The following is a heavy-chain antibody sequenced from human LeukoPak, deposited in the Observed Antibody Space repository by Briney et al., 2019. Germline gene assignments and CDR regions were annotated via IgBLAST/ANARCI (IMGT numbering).Heavy chain of an antibody. Sequence: SGGSLRLSCAASGFTISTFCINWVRQAPGQGLVWVSRIRGDGSNTGYADSVKGRFTISRDNAKNTLYLQMNSLRHEVIAVYYCAREANMAQWSQGTLVTVSS. CDR3: AREANMAQ. V-gene: IGHV3-74*01. D-gene: IGHD5-24*01. J-gene: IGHJ4*01. CDR1: GFTISTFC. CDR2: IRGDGSNT.